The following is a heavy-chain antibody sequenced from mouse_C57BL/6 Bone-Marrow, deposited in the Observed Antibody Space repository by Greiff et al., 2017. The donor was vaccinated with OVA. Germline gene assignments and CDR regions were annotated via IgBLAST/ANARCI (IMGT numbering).Heavy chain of an antibody. Sequence: QVQLQQSGPGLVQPSQSLSITCTVSGFSLTSYGVHWVRQSPGKGLEWLGVIWSGGSTDYNAAFISRLSISKDNSKSQVFFKMNSLQADDTAIYYCARTGDDGYYVAFAYWGQGTLVTVSA. D-gene: IGHD2-3*01. CDR1: GFSLTSYG. V-gene: IGHV2-2*01. J-gene: IGHJ3*01. CDR3: ARTGDDGYYVAFAY. CDR2: IWSGGST.